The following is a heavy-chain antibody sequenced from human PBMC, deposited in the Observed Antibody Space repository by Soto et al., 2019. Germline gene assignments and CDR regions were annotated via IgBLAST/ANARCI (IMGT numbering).Heavy chain of an antibody. CDR1: GYSFSNSW. CDR2: IYPADSDT. D-gene: IGHD2-2*02. J-gene: IGHJ5*02. CDR3: ARPISGGWFDP. Sequence: PGESLKISCKGSGYSFSNSWIGWVRQMPGKGLECMGIIYPADSDTRYSPSFQGQVTISADKSISTAYLQWSSLKASDTAMYYCARPISGGWFDPWGQGTLVTVSS. V-gene: IGHV5-51*01.